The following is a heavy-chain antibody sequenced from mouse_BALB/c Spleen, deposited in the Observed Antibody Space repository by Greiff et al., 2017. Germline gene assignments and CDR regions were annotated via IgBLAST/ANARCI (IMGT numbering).Heavy chain of an antibody. CDR3: ARRNYGNYAMDY. D-gene: IGHD2-1*01. Sequence: EVQLVESGGGLVKPGGSLKLSCAASGFTFSSYAMSWVRQTPEKRLEWVASISSGGSTYYPDSVKGRFTISRDNARNILYLQMSSLRSEDTAMYYCARRNYGNYAMDYWGQGTSVTVSS. J-gene: IGHJ4*01. CDR2: ISSGGST. V-gene: IGHV5-6-5*01. CDR1: GFTFSSYA.